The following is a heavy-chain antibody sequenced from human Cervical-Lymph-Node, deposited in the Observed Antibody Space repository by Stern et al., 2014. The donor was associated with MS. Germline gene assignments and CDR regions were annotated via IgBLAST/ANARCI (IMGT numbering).Heavy chain of an antibody. J-gene: IGHJ6*02. Sequence: QVQLVQSGAEVKKPGSSVKVSCKASGGIFSNSAFSWVRQAPGQGLERMGGIIPIFGTAHYAQNFQGRLTITADELTSTAYMELSSLRSDDTAVYYCARDSDILFAMDVWGQGTTVTVSS. V-gene: IGHV1-69*01. D-gene: IGHD2-15*01. CDR2: IIPIFGTA. CDR3: ARDSDILFAMDV. CDR1: GGIFSNSA.